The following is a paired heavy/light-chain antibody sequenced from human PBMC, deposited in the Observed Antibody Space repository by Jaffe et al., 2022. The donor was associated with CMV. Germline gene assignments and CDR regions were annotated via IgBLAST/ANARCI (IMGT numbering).Heavy chain of an antibody. Sequence: QVTLRESGPALVKPTQTLTLTCTFSGFSLNTSGMSVSWIRQPPGKALEWLARIDWDDDKFYSTSLKTRLTISKDTSKDQVVLRMTNMDSVDTATYYCAHILVAGTPVLDYWGQGTLVTVSS. V-gene: IGHV2-70*17. J-gene: IGHJ4*02. CDR2: IDWDDDK. CDR3: AHILVAGTPVLDY. D-gene: IGHD6-19*01. CDR1: GFSLNTSGMS.
Light chain of an antibody. CDR1: SGHSFYI. CDR2: LQGSGTY. CDR3: ATWHTNTQV. Sequence: QPVLTQSSSASASLGSSVKLTCTLSSGHSFYIIAWHQKQPGKAPRYLMKLQGSGTYKKGSGLPDRFSGSSSGADRYLTISNVQSEDEGDYYCATWHTNTQVFGGGTKLTVL. V-gene: IGLV4-60*03. J-gene: IGLJ3*02.